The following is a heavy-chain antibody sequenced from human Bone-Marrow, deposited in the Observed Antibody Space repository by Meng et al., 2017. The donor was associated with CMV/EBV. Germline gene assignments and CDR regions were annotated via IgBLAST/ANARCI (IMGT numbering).Heavy chain of an antibody. CDR3: ARDLWGASIAARRSRYFDL. CDR2: ISYDGSNK. D-gene: IGHD6-6*01. J-gene: IGHJ2*01. Sequence: GESLKISCAASGFTFSSYAMHWVRQAPGKGLEWVAVISYDGSNKYYADSMKGRFTISRDNSKNTLYLQMNSLRAEDTAVYYCARDLWGASIAARRSRYFDLWGRGTLVTVSS. V-gene: IGHV3-30*04. CDR1: GFTFSSYA.